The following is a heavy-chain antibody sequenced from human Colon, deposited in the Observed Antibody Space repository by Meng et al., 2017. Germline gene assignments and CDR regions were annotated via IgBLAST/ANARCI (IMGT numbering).Heavy chain of an antibody. CDR1: GLSIGTTGDY. Sequence: QGGLQGSGPGLVKPSQTLLSTCNVSGLSIGTTGDYWTWIRQRPGKGLEWIGKIFYTGTAHYNPSLKTRAAMSVDRSKNQFSLKLSSVTAADTAVYYCARADCTAGICYQFDNWGQGTLVTVSS. D-gene: IGHD2-8*02. V-gene: IGHV4-31*03. J-gene: IGHJ4*02. CDR2: IFYTGTA. CDR3: ARADCTAGICYQFDN.